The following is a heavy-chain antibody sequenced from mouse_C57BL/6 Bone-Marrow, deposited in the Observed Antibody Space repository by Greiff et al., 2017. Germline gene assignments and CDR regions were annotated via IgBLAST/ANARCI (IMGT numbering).Heavy chain of an antibody. CDR3: TISHITYGNNY. D-gene: IGHD5-1*01. J-gene: IGHJ2*01. V-gene: IGHV14-2*01. CDR1: GFNIKDYY. CDR2: IDPEDGET. Sequence: EVMLVESGAELVKPGASVKLSCTASGFNIKDYYIPWVKQRTEQGLEWIGRIDPEDGETKYAPKVKDKATITADTSSNTAYLQLSSLTSEDTAVYYCTISHITYGNNYWCQGTTLTGSA.